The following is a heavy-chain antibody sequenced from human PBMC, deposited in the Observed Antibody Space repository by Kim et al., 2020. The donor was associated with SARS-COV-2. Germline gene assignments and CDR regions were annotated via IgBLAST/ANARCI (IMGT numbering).Heavy chain of an antibody. CDR3: AKNLLVWFGEELGAFDI. CDR1: GFTFSSFG. CDR2: ISYDGSKK. J-gene: IGHJ3*02. V-gene: IGHV3-30*18. D-gene: IGHD3-10*01. Sequence: GGSLRLSCAASGFTFSSFGMHWVRQAPGKGLEWVAVISYDGSKKYYADSVKGRFTISRDNSKNTLYLQMNSLRTEDTAVYYCAKNLLVWFGEELGAFDIWGQGTMVTVSS.